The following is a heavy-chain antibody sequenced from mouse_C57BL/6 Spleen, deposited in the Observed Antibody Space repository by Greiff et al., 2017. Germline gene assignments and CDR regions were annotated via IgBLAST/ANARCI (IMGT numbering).Heavy chain of an antibody. CDR1: GYTFTSYW. V-gene: IGHV1-59*01. D-gene: IGHD2-3*01. Sequence: QVQLQQPGAELVRPGTSVKLSCTASGYTFTSYWMHWVKQRPGQGLEWIGVIDPSDSYTNYNQKFKGKATLTVDTSSSTAYMQLSSLTSEDSAVYYCARGYSYAMDYWGQGTSVTVSS. CDR3: ARGYSYAMDY. CDR2: IDPSDSYT. J-gene: IGHJ4*01.